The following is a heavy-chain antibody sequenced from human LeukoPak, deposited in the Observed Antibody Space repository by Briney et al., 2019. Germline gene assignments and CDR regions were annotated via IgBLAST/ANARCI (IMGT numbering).Heavy chain of an antibody. D-gene: IGHD3-9*01. Sequence: ASVKVSCKSFGYTFTNHFMHWVRQAPGQGLEWMGMINPTGGSANYAQKFQGRVTITRDTSTSTVYMELSSLRSEDTAVYYCARDQNSLYDILTGPTDFWGQGTLVTVSS. CDR1: GYTFTNHF. CDR3: ARDQNSLYDILTGPTDF. J-gene: IGHJ4*02. V-gene: IGHV1-46*01. CDR2: INPTGGSA.